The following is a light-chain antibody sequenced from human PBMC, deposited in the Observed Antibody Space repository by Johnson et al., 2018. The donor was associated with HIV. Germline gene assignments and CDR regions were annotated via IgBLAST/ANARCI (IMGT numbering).Light chain of an antibody. CDR2: ENN. J-gene: IGLJ1*01. V-gene: IGLV1-51*02. Sequence: QSVLTQPPSVSAAPGQKVTIYCSGSRSSTGRNYASWYQQLPGTAPKLLIYENNKRPSGIPDRFSGSKSGTSATLGITGLQTGDEADYYCGTWHSALSGGGVFGTGTRVTVL. CDR3: GTWHSALSGGGV. CDR1: RSSTGRNY.